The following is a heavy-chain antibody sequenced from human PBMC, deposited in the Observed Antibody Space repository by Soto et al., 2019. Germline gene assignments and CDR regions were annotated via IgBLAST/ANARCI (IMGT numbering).Heavy chain of an antibody. CDR1: GGSISSYY. J-gene: IGHJ6*02. CDR3: ARGNFPRLYYYYYGMDV. Sequence: PSETLSLTCTVSGGSISSYYWSWIRQPPGKGLEWIGYIYYSGSTNYNPSLKSRVTISVDTSKNQFSLKLSSVTAADTAVYYCARGNFPRLYYYYYGMDVWGQGTTVTVSS. V-gene: IGHV4-59*01. D-gene: IGHD4-4*01. CDR2: IYYSGST.